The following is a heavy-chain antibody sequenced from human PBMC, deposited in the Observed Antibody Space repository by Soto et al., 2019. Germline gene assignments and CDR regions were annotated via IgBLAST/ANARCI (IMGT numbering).Heavy chain of an antibody. J-gene: IGHJ6*03. D-gene: IGHD7-27*01. CDR1: GFILGDCA. V-gene: IGHV3-48*01. Sequence: EVQLVESGGGLVQPGGSLRLSCATSGFILGDCAMNWVRQAQGKGREWVSYISSGSSVIDYADSVKGLFTVSRDNARNSLYLQMNSLRAEDTAVYYCARDLSWGSNWYYYMDVWGKGTTVTVSS. CDR3: ARDLSWGSNWYYYMDV. CDR2: ISSGSSVI.